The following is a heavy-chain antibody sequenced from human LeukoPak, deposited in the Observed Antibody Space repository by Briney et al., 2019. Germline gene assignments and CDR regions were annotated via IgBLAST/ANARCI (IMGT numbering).Heavy chain of an antibody. V-gene: IGHV1-18*01. J-gene: IGHJ4*02. CDR1: GYTFTSYG. CDR2: ISAYNGNT. D-gene: IGHD3-22*01. Sequence: ASVNVSCKASGYTFTSYGISWVRQAPGQGLEWMGWISAYNGNTNYAQKLQGRVTMTTDTSTSTAYMELRSLRSDDTAVYYCARGMYYYDSSGSNDYWGQGTLVTVSS. CDR3: ARGMYYYDSSGSNDY.